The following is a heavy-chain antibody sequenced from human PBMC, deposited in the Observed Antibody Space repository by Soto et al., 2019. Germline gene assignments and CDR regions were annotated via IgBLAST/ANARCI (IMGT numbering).Heavy chain of an antibody. CDR3: ARGDVLLWFGELLLNAFDI. CDR1: GFTVSSNY. D-gene: IGHD3-10*01. J-gene: IGHJ3*02. Sequence: GGSLRLSCAASGFTVSSNYMSRVRQAPGKGLEWISVIYSGGSTYYADSVKGRFTISRDNSKNTLYLQMNSLRAEDTAVYYCARGDVLLWFGELLLNAFDIWGQGTMVTVSS. V-gene: IGHV3-66*01. CDR2: IYSGGST.